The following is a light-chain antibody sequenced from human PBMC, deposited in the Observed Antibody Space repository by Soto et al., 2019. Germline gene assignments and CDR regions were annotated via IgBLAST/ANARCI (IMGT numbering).Light chain of an antibody. CDR3: QQYKNWPL. CDR2: GAS. J-gene: IGKJ5*01. V-gene: IGKV3-15*01. CDR1: QSVSSN. Sequence: EIVMTQSPPTLSVSPGERATLSCRAGQSVSSNLAWYQQKPGQAPRLLLYGASTRATGIPVRFIGSGFGTEFTLTISSLQSEEFAVYYCQQYKNWPLFGQGTRLEIK.